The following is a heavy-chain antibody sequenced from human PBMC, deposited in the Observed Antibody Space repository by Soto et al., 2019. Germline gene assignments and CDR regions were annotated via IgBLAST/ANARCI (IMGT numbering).Heavy chain of an antibody. V-gene: IGHV3-23*01. CDR1: GFTFSSHA. CDR2: VDGSGGDT. Sequence: GGSLRLSCAASGFTFSSHAMGWLRQAPGTGPEWVAFVDGSGGDTSYADSVKGRFTISRDNSDNSLYLHMNSLRAEDTGVYFCANSYSSGARSFDYWGQGTLVTVSS. CDR3: ANSYSSGARSFDY. J-gene: IGHJ4*02. D-gene: IGHD6-19*01.